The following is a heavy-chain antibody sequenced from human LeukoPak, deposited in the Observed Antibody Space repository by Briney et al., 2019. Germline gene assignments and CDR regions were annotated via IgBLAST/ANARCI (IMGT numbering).Heavy chain of an antibody. J-gene: IGHJ4*02. CDR2: INPGDSDI. CDR3: AISVGSGWKFDY. CDR1: GYSFISYW. Sequence: GESLKISCKGSGYSFISYWIGWVRQMPGKGLEWMGIINPGDSDIRYSPSFQGQVTISVDKSISTAYLQWSSLKASGTAMYYCAISVGSGWKFDYWGQGTLVTVSS. V-gene: IGHV5-51*01. D-gene: IGHD6-19*01.